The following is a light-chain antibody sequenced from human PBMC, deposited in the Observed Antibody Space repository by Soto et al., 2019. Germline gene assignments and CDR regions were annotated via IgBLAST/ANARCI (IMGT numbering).Light chain of an antibody. Sequence: QSVLTQPPSASGTPGQRVTISCSGSSSNIGGNTVNWYQQLPGTAPKLLIYSNNQRASGVPDRFSGSKSGTSASLAISGLQSEDEADYYCASWDDSLNGYVFGAGTKLTVL. J-gene: IGLJ1*01. CDR3: ASWDDSLNGYV. CDR1: SSNIGGNT. V-gene: IGLV1-44*01. CDR2: SNN.